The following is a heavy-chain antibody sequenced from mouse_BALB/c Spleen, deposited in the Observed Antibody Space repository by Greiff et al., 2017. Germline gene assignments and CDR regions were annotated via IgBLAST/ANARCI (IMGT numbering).Heavy chain of an antibody. CDR2: ISDGGST. J-gene: IGHJ2*01. Sequence: EVMLVESGGGLVKPGGSLKLSCAASGFTFSDYYMYWVRQTPEKRLEWVATISDGGSTYYPDSVKGRFTISRDNAKNTLYLQMSSLKSEDTAMYYCARDLGFTTVGDYWGQGTTLTVSS. D-gene: IGHD1-1*01. V-gene: IGHV5-4*02. CDR1: GFTFSDYY. CDR3: ARDLGFTTVGDY.